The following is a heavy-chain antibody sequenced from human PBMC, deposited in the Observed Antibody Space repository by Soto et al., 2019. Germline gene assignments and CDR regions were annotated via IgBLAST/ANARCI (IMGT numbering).Heavy chain of an antibody. CDR1: GGSFSGYY. CDR2: INHSGST. CDR3: ARGLRVAARPYYYYGMDV. Sequence: QVQLQQWGAGLLKPSETLSLTCAVYGGSFSGYYWSWIRQPPGKGLEWIGEINHSGSTNYNPSLKCRVTISVDTSKPQFALKLRSVPAADTAVCYCARGLRVAARPYYYYGMDVWGQGTTVTVSS. D-gene: IGHD6-6*01. J-gene: IGHJ6*02. V-gene: IGHV4-34*01.